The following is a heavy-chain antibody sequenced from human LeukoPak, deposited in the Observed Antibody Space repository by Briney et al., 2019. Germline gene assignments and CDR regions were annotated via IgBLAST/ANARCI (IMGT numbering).Heavy chain of an antibody. CDR1: VYTVTGHY. V-gene: IGHV1-2*02. D-gene: IGHD3-10*01. CDR3: ARWDPTYGLAAPITNNYY. J-gene: IGHJ4*02. CDR2: INANTGGT. Sequence: GASVTVSCKASVYTVTGHYIHWVRQDPRQRLEWLGWINANTGGTNSAQKLQGSVSMTRDTSISTVYMELSRLTSDDTAFYYCARWDPTYGLAAPITNNYYWGQGTLVTVSS.